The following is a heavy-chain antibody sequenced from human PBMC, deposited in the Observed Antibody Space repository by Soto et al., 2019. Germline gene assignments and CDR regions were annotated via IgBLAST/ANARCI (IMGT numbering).Heavy chain of an antibody. J-gene: IGHJ4*02. CDR3: ARERAAGDFDY. Sequence: QVQLQESGPGLVKPSQTLSLTCSVSGGSISSGGYFWSWIRQHPGKGLEWIGYIRDSGNTYYNPSLKSRVTISIDTSKNQFSLKLSSVTAADTAVYYCARERAAGDFDYWGQGVLVTVSS. CDR1: GGSISSGGYF. D-gene: IGHD6-13*01. V-gene: IGHV4-31*03. CDR2: IRDSGNT.